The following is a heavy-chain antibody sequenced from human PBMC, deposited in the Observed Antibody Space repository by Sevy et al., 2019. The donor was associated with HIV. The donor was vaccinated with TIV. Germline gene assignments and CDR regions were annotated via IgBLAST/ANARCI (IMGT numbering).Heavy chain of an antibody. CDR1: GGSFSGYY. D-gene: IGHD6-13*01. J-gene: IGHJ1*01. CDR3: ARAGYSSSWYPKYFQH. CDR2: INHSGST. Sequence: SETLSLTCAVYGGSFSGYYWSWIRQPPGKGLEWIGEINHSGSTNYNPSLKSRVTISVDTSKNQFSLKLSSVTAADTDVYYCARAGYSSSWYPKYFQHWGQGTLVTVSS. V-gene: IGHV4-34*01.